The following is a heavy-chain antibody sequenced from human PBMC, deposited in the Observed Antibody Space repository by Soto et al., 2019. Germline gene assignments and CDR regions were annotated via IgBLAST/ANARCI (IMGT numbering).Heavy chain of an antibody. V-gene: IGHV1-18*01. D-gene: IGHD3-10*01. Sequence: QVQRVQSGAEVKKPGASVKASCKAPGYTFTSSAISWVRQAPGQGLEWMGWISAYNGNTHYAQKLQGRVTMTTVTSTSTAKMDVRSLRSDDTAVYYCASGDLLKVRPRLLSMDVWGQGTTVTVSS. CDR3: ASGDLLKVRPRLLSMDV. J-gene: IGHJ6*02. CDR2: ISAYNGNT. CDR1: GYTFTSSA.